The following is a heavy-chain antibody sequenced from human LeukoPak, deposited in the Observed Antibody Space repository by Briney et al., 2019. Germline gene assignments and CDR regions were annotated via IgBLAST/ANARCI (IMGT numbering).Heavy chain of an antibody. CDR1: GYTFTGYA. V-gene: IGHV7-4-1*02. Sequence: EASVKVSCKASGYTFTGYAMNWVRQAPGQGLEWMGWINTNTGNPTYAQGFTGRFVFSLDTSVSTAYLQISSLKAEDTAVYYCARVPTYYDILTGYHDNAYYYYMDVWGKGTTVTVSS. D-gene: IGHD3-9*01. J-gene: IGHJ6*03. CDR3: ARVPTYYDILTGYHDNAYYYYMDV. CDR2: INTNTGNP.